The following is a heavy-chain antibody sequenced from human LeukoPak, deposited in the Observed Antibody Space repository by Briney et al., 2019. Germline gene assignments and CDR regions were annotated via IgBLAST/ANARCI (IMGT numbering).Heavy chain of an antibody. D-gene: IGHD2-15*01. V-gene: IGHV3-9*01. J-gene: IGHJ6*02. CDR3: AKGGGSGFFYYYYGMDV. Sequence: PGRSLRLSCAASGFTFDDYAMHWVRHAPGKGLEWVSGISWNSGSIGYADSVKGRFTISRDNAKNSLYLQMNSLRAEDTALYYCAKGGGSGFFYYYYGMDVWGQGTTVTVSS. CDR1: GFTFDDYA. CDR2: ISWNSGSI.